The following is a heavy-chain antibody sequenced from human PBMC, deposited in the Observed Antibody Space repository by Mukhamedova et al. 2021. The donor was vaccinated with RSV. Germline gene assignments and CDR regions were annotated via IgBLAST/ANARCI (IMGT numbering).Heavy chain of an antibody. D-gene: IGHD3-22*01. Sequence: GEIHHSGSTYYNPSLKSRITMSVDTSKNQFYLKLSSVTAADTAVYYCASTQQGRTMIVVVRLDYWGQGTLVTVSS. V-gene: IGHV4-55*02. CDR3: ASTQQGRTMIVVVRLDY. J-gene: IGHJ4*02. CDR2: IHHSGST.